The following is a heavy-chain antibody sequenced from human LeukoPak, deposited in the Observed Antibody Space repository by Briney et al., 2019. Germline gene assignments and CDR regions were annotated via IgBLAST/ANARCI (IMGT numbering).Heavy chain of an antibody. CDR2: ISAYNGNT. V-gene: IGHV1-18*01. CDR1: GYTFTSYG. J-gene: IGHJ5*02. Sequence: ASVKVSCKASGYTFTSYGISWVRQAPRQGLECMGRISAYNGNTNHAQNLQGRVTMTTDTSTSTAYMELRSLRSDDTAVYYCATSGSGFPIQLGTWGQGTLVTVSS. CDR3: ATSGSGFPIQLGT. D-gene: IGHD1-1*01.